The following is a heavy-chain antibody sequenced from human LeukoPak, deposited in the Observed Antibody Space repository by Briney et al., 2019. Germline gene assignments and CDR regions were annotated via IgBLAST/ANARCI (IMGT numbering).Heavy chain of an antibody. J-gene: IGHJ5*02. Sequence: SETLSLTCTVSGDAISRGSYFWSWIRQPAGKGLEWIGRISTSGTNDNPSLESRVTISIDTSKNQFYLRLTSVTAADTGLYYCARGRGGHGDFGHYESWGQGTLVTVSS. CDR1: GDAISRGSYF. CDR3: ARGRGGHGDFGHYES. V-gene: IGHV4-61*02. CDR2: ISTSGT. D-gene: IGHD4-17*01.